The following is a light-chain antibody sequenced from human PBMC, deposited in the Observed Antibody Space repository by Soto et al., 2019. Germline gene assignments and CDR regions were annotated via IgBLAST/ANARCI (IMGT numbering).Light chain of an antibody. CDR3: NSYAGSNNGV. CDR1: SSDVGGYNY. V-gene: IGLV2-8*01. CDR2: EVS. J-gene: IGLJ3*02. Sequence: QSALTQPASVSGSPGQSITISCTGTSSDVGGYNYVSWYQQHPGKAPKLMIYEVSKRPSGVPDRFSGSKSGNTAPLTVSGLQAEDEADYYCNSYAGSNNGVFGGGTKLTVL.